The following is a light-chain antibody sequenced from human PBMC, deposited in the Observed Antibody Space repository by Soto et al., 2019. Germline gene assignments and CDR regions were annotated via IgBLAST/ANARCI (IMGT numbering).Light chain of an antibody. CDR3: SPYRGSSAAWI. V-gene: IGLV2-11*01. CDR1: SSDFGGYNY. CDR2: NVS. Sequence: QSVLIQPPSVSGSPGQSVPISCPGTSSDFGGYNYVSWYQQHPGTAPKPMIYNVSNRPSGVPDRFSGSKSGNAASLTISGLQAVDRAEYYCSPYRGSSAAWIFGTGAKVSGL. J-gene: IGLJ1*01.